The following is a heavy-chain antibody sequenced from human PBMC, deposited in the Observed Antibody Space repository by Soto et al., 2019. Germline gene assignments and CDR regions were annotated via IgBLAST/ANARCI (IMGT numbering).Heavy chain of an antibody. CDR1: GYSISRSNW. CDR3: ARREIQGPIDY. J-gene: IGHJ4*01. Sequence: SETLSLTCAVSGYSISRSNWWGWIRQPPGKGLEWIGYIYYSGTTYYNPSLKSRVTMSVDTSKNQFSLKLTSVTAVDTAVYYCARREIQGPIDYWGHGTLVTVSS. V-gene: IGHV4-28*01. CDR2: IYYSGTT. D-gene: IGHD1-26*01.